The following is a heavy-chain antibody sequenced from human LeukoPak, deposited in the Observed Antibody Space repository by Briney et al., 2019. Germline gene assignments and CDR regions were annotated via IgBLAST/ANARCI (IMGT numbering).Heavy chain of an antibody. V-gene: IGHV1-58*02. CDR1: GGTFSSYA. Sequence: AAVKVPCKASGGTFSSYAISWVRQAPAHALEWIGWVSVGCGATNYARGLQGSFTITSDMSTNTAYMELSSLGSEDSAVYYCAAELYGVYTDCCTFHLWGQGTMVTVSS. J-gene: IGHJ3*01. D-gene: IGHD4-17*01. CDR3: AAELYGVYTDCCTFHL. CDR2: VSVGCGAT.